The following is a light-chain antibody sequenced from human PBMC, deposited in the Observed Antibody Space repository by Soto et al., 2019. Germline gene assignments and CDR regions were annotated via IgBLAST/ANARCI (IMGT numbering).Light chain of an antibody. CDR3: QQRSNWPLT. V-gene: IGKV3-11*01. J-gene: IGKJ4*01. Sequence: DIVLTQSPATLSFSPGERATLSCRASQSVSSYLSWYQQQPGQAPRLLIYDASNKATGIPARFSGGGSGTDFTLTISTLEAEDLAFYYCQQRSNWPLTFGGGTKVEIK. CDR2: DAS. CDR1: QSVSSY.